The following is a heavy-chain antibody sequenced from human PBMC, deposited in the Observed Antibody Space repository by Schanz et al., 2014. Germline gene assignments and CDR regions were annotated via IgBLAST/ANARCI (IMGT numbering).Heavy chain of an antibody. J-gene: IGHJ4*02. CDR3: AKDRSWDYDSSGYFDY. V-gene: IGHV3-23*01. CDR2: ISGSGGST. D-gene: IGHD3-22*01. Sequence: EVQLLESGGGLVQPGGSLRLSCAASGFTFSSYAMSWVRQAPGKGLEWVSAISGSGGSTYYADSVKGRFTISRDNSKNTLYLQMNSLRAEDTAVYYCAKDRSWDYDSSGYFDYWGQGPLVTVSS. CDR1: GFTFSSYA.